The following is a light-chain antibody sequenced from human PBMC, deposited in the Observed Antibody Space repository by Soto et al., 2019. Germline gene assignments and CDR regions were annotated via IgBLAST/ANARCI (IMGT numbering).Light chain of an antibody. Sequence: EVVLTQSPGTLSLSPGERATASCRASQTISSNYLAWYQKKPGQAPRLLIYGASTRATGIPDRFTGSGSGTDFTLTIARLEPEDFAVYYCQQYGGPVPWTFGQGTKVDIK. J-gene: IGKJ1*01. CDR1: QTISSNY. CDR2: GAS. CDR3: QQYGGPVPWT. V-gene: IGKV3-20*01.